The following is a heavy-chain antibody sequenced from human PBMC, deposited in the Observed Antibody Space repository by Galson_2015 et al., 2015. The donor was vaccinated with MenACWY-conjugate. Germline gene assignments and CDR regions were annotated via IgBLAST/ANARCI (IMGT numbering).Heavy chain of an antibody. V-gene: IGHV1-18*01. J-gene: IGHJ4*02. CDR2: ISAYNGDT. D-gene: IGHD3-10*01. Sequence: SVKVSCKASGYTFTSYGISWVRQAPGQGLEWMGWISAYNGDTYYAQKVQDRVRMTTDTSTSTAYLDLRGLRSDDTAVYFCTRDPNYYGSRTYVSSYFDYWGQGTLITVSS. CDR1: GYTFTSYG. CDR3: TRDPNYYGSRTYVSSYFDY.